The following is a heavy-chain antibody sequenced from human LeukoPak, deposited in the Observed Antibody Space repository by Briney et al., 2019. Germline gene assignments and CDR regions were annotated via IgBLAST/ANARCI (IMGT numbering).Heavy chain of an antibody. CDR2: IYSGGST. V-gene: IGHV3-66*04. CDR3: ASQPSGSYYDAYDY. J-gene: IGHJ4*02. D-gene: IGHD1-26*01. Sequence: GGSLRLSCAASGFTVSTNYMSWVRQAPGKGLELVSVIYSGGSTYYAESVKGRFTISRDNSKNTLFLQMNSLRAEDTAVYYCASQPSGSYYDAYDYWGQGTLVTVSS. CDR1: GFTVSTNY.